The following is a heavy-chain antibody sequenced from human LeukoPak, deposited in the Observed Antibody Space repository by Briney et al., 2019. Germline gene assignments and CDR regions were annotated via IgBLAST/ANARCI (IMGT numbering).Heavy chain of an antibody. CDR1: GFTFSSNC. CDR2: TNQDGRGK. CDR3: ARDGVYCSSTSCGSYYYYGMDV. J-gene: IGHJ6*02. V-gene: IGHV3-7*01. D-gene: IGHD2-2*01. Sequence: PGGSLTLSCAASGFTFSSNCMSWVRQAPGKGREGVANTNQDGRGKYYVDSVKGRFTISRDNAKNSLYLQMNSLRAEDTAVYYCARDGVYCSSTSCGSYYYYGMDVWGQGTTVTVSS.